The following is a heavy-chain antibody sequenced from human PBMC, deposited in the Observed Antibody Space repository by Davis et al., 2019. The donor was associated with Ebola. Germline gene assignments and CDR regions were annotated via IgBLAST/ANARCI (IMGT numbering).Heavy chain of an antibody. CDR2: IKQDGSEK. Sequence: GESLKISCAASGFTFSSYWMSWVRQAPGKGLEWVANIKQDGSEKYYVDSVKGRFTISRDNAKNSLYLQMNSLRAEDTAVYYCAREGNSYYHAFDIWGQGTMVTVSS. CDR1: GFTFSSYW. V-gene: IGHV3-7*03. D-gene: IGHD1-26*01. J-gene: IGHJ3*02. CDR3: AREGNSYYHAFDI.